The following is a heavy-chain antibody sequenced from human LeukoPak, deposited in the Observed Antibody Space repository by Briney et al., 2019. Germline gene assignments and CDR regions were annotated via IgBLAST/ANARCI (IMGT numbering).Heavy chain of an antibody. CDR2: IGSSSSYI. CDR3: ARDSEAGPFDY. Sequence: GGTLRLSCEVSGFTFSSYHMNWVRQAPGKGLEWVSSIGSSSSYIYYADSVKGRFTISRDNAKNSLYLQMNSLRAEDTAVYYCARDSEAGPFDYWGQGTLVTVSS. V-gene: IGHV3-21*01. CDR1: GFTFSSYH. J-gene: IGHJ4*02. D-gene: IGHD6-19*01.